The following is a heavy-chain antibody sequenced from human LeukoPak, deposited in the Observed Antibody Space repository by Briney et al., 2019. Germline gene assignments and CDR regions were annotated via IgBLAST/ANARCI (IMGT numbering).Heavy chain of an antibody. CDR2: IYSGGST. J-gene: IGHJ4*02. Sequence: GGSLRLSCAASGFTVSSNYMSWVRQAPGKGLEWVSVIYSGGSTYYADSVKGRFTISRDNSKNTLYLQMNSLRAEDTAVYYCARQWLARKEYFDYWGQGTLVTVSS. V-gene: IGHV3-66*04. D-gene: IGHD6-19*01. CDR3: ARQWLARKEYFDY. CDR1: GFTVSSNY.